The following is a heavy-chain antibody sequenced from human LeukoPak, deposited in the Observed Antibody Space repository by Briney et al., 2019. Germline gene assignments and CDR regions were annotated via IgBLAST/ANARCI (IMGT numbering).Heavy chain of an antibody. CDR2: IIPILGIA. V-gene: IGHV1-69*04. D-gene: IGHD4-17*01. J-gene: IGHJ5*02. Sequence: ASVKVSCKASGGTFSSYAISWVRQAPGQGLEWMGRIIPILGIANYAQKFQGRVTITADKSTGTAYMELSSLRSEDTAVYYCARDPGGDYVWFDPWGQGTLVTVSS. CDR3: ARDPGGDYVWFDP. CDR1: GGTFSSYA.